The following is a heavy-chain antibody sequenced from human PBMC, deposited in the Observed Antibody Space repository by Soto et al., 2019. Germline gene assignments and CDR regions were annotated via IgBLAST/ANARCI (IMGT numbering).Heavy chain of an antibody. CDR2: VYYSGST. J-gene: IGHJ4*02. D-gene: IGHD4-17*01. Sequence: QVQLQESGPGLVKPSQTLSLSCTVSGGSINSGHYYWTWIRQRPGKGLEWIGYVYYSGSTYYNPSLKSRVAISVDTSKNHFSRKLSSVTAADTAVYYCARGRVVYGDSRDFDYWGQGTLVTVSS. CDR1: GGSINSGHYY. V-gene: IGHV4-30-4*01. CDR3: ARGRVVYGDSRDFDY.